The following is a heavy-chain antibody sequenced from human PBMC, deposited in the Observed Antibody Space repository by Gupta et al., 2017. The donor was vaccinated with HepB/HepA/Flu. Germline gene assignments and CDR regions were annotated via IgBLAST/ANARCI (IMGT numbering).Heavy chain of an antibody. Sequence: EVQLVESGGGLVQPGRSLRLSCTASGFTFGDYAMSWVRQAPGKGLEWVGFIRSKAYGGTTEYAASVKGRFTISRDDSKSIAYLQMNSLKTEDTAVYYCTRGDGTTYYYYGMDVWGQGTTVTVSS. V-gene: IGHV3-49*04. J-gene: IGHJ6*02. D-gene: IGHD1-1*01. CDR2: IRSKAYGGTT. CDR3: TRGDGTTYYYYGMDV. CDR1: GFTFGDYA.